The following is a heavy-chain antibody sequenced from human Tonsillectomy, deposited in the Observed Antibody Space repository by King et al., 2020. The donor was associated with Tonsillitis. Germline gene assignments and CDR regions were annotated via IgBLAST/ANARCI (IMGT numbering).Heavy chain of an antibody. J-gene: IGHJ3*01. D-gene: IGHD1-26*01. Sequence: VQLVESGGDLVQPGGSLRLSCAASGFTFSSSWMSWVRQAPGKGLEWVANIKPNGYEQHYMDSVRGRFSISRDNAEKELYLQMNSLRAEDTAVYYCARWTKLLHDAFDLWGQETRVTVST. CDR3: ARWTKLLHDAFDL. CDR1: GFTFSSSW. V-gene: IGHV3-7*01. CDR2: IKPNGYEQ.